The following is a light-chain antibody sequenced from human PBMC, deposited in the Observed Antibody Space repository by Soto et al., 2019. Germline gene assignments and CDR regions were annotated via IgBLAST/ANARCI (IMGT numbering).Light chain of an antibody. CDR3: QKYNSGPIT. Sequence: DLQMTQSPSSLSASVGDRVTITCRASQGISNSLAWYQQKPGKVPKLLIFAASNLQSGVPSRFSGRGSGTDFTLTIRSLQPEDVATYYCQKYNSGPITFGQGTRVEIK. CDR1: QGISNS. CDR2: AAS. V-gene: IGKV1-27*01. J-gene: IGKJ5*01.